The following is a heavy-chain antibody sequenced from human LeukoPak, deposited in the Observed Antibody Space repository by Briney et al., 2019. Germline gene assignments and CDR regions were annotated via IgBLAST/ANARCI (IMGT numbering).Heavy chain of an antibody. CDR3: ARGTHYYGSGIRAENWFDP. D-gene: IGHD3-10*01. CDR1: GGSISSYY. CDR2: IYTSGST. J-gene: IGHJ5*02. Sequence: SETLSLTCTVSGGSISSYYWSWIRQPAGKGLEWIGRIYTSGSTNYNPSLKSRVTMSVDTSKNQFSPKLSSVTAADTAVYYCARGTHYYGSGIRAENWFDPWGQGTLVTVSS. V-gene: IGHV4-4*07.